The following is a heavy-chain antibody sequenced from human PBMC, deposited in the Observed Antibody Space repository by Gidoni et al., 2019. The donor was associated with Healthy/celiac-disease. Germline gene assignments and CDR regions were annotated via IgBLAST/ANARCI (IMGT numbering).Heavy chain of an antibody. CDR3: ARYRAAAGRDRENDY. V-gene: IGHV4-34*01. CDR1: GGSFSGYY. Sequence: QVQLQQWGTGLLKPSETLSLTCAVYGGSFSGYYWSWIRQPPGKGLEWIGEINHSGSTNYNPSLKSRVTISVDTSKNQFSLKLSSVTAADTAVYYCARYRAAAGRDRENDYWGQGTLVTVSS. J-gene: IGHJ4*02. CDR2: INHSGST. D-gene: IGHD6-13*01.